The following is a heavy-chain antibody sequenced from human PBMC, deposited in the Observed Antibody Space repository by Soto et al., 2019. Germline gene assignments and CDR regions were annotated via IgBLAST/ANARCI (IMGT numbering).Heavy chain of an antibody. J-gene: IGHJ6*02. V-gene: IGHV6-1*01. D-gene: IGHD3-10*01. CDR1: GDSVSSDSAA. CDR3: AREYFGSGTHGMDV. CDR2: TYFRSKWYN. Sequence: SQTLSLTCVISGDSVSSDSAAWNWIRQSPSRGLEWLGRTYFRSKWYNDYVISLKGRIIINPDTSRNQFSLQLDSVTPEDTAVYYCAREYFGSGTHGMDVWGQGTTVTVSS.